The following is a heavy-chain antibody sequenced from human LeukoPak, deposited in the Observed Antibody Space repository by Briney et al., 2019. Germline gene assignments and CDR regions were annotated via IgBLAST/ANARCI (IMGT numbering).Heavy chain of an antibody. J-gene: IGHJ4*02. V-gene: IGHV4-59*02. CDR3: ARAGSSWSFDY. CDR2: IYYTGNI. Sequence: SETLSLTCTVSGDSVSSYYWSWIRQPPGKGLEWIGYIYYTGNINYNPSLKSRVTISVDTSKNQFSLNLTAVAAADAAVYYCARAGSSWSFDYWGQGTMVSVSS. D-gene: IGHD6-13*01. CDR1: GDSVSSYY.